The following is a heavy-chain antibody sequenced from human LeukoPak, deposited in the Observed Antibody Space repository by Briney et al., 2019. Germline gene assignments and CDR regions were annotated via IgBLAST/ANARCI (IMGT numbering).Heavy chain of an antibody. D-gene: IGHD6-19*01. J-gene: IGHJ4*02. CDR2: ISSSGSTI. CDR3: ARARAVAGSRDFDY. V-gene: IGHV3-48*03. CDR1: GFTFSSYE. Sequence: PGGSLRLSCAASGFTFSSYEMNWVRQAPGKGLEWVSYISSSGSTIYYADSVKGRFTISRDNAKNSLYLQMNSLRAEDTALYYCARARAVAGSRDFDYWGQGTLVTVSS.